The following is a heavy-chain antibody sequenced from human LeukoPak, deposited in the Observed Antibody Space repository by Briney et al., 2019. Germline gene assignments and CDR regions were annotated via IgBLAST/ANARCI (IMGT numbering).Heavy chain of an antibody. CDR3: ARSEIAAAGNFDY. Sequence: GASVKVSCKASGYTFTSYAMHWVRQAPGQRLEWMGWINAGNGNTKYSQKFQGRVTITRDTSASTAYMELSSLRSEDTAVYYCARSEIAAAGNFDYWGQGTLVTVSS. CDR2: INAGNGNT. V-gene: IGHV1-3*01. D-gene: IGHD6-13*01. J-gene: IGHJ4*02. CDR1: GYTFTSYA.